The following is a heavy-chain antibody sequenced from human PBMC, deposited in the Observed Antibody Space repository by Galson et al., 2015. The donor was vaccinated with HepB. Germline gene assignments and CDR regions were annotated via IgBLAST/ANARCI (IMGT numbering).Heavy chain of an antibody. V-gene: IGHV3-23*01. J-gene: IGHJ4*02. Sequence: SLRLSCAASGFTFSSYAMSWVRQAPGKGLEWASAISGSGGSTYYADSVKGRFTISRDNSKNTLYLQMNSLRAEDTAVYYCAKAGAAGTYRDYWGQGTLVTVSS. D-gene: IGHD6-13*01. CDR3: AKAGAAGTYRDY. CDR1: GFTFSSYA. CDR2: ISGSGGST.